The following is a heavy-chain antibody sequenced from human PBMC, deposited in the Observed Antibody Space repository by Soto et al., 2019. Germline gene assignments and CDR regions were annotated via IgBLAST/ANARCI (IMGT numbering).Heavy chain of an antibody. CDR3: AREKRSGYLKRRYYYYYMDV. J-gene: IGHJ6*03. CDR2: IYSGGST. Sequence: GGSLRLSCAASGFTVSSNYMSWVRQAPGKGLEWVSVIYSGGSTYYADSVKGRFTISRDNSKNTLYLQMNSLRAEDTAVYYCAREKRSGYLKRRYYYYYMDVWGKGTTVTVSS. V-gene: IGHV3-66*01. D-gene: IGHD5-12*01. CDR1: GFTVSSNY.